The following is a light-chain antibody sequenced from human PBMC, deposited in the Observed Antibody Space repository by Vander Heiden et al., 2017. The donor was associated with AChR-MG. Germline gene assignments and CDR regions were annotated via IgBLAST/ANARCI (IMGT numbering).Light chain of an antibody. Sequence: DIVMTQSPDSLAVSLGERATISCKSSQSVLFRSNNKNYLAWYHQKPGQPPKLLIYWEATRESGVPDRFSGSGSGTDFTLTISSLQAEDVAVYYCQQYYSSPTFGQGTKVEIK. CDR3: QQYYSSPT. V-gene: IGKV4-1*01. CDR2: WEA. CDR1: QSVLFRSNNKNY. J-gene: IGKJ1*01.